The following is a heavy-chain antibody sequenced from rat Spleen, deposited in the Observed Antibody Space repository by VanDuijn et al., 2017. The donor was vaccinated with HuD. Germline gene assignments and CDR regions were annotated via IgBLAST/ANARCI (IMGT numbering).Heavy chain of an antibody. CDR3: ATLGLAYYFDY. J-gene: IGHJ2*01. V-gene: IGHV3-1*01. CDR1: GYSITSIY. Sequence: EVQLQESGPGLVKPSQSLSLTCSVTGYSITSIYRWNWIRRFPGNKMEWMGYISYSGSTSYHPSLKSRVSITRDTSKNQFFLQLNSVTTEDTATYYCATLGLAYYFDYWGQGVMVTVSS. D-gene: IGHD4-2*01. CDR2: ISYSGST.